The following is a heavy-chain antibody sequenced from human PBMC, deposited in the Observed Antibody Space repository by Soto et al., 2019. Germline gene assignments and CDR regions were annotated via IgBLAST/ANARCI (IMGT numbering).Heavy chain of an antibody. D-gene: IGHD6-13*01. V-gene: IGHV3-21*01. J-gene: IGHJ4*02. CDR2: ISSSSYI. CDR1: GFTFSSYS. CDR3: ARDGIAAADFDY. Sequence: GGSLRLSCAASGFTFSSYSMNWVRQAPGKGLEWVSSISSSSYIYYADSVKGRFTISRDNAKNSLYLQMNSLRAEDTAVYYCARDGIAAADFDYWGQGTLVTVSS.